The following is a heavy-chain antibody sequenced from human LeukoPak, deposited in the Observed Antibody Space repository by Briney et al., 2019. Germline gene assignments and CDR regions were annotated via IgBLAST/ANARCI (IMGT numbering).Heavy chain of an antibody. CDR2: IIPIFGTA. J-gene: IGHJ6*04. V-gene: IGHV1-69*13. CDR3: ARTVGDDYYYYYGMDV. CDR1: GGTFSSYA. D-gene: IGHD2-21*01. Sequence: ASVKVSCKASGGTFSSYAISWVRQAPGQGLEWMGGIIPIFGTASYAQKFQGRVTITADESTSTAYMELSSLRSEDTAVYYCARTVGDDYYYYYGMDVWGKGTTVTVSS.